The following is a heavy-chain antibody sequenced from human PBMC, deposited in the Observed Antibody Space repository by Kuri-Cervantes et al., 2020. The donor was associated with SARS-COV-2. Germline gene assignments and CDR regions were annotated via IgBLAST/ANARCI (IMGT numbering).Heavy chain of an antibody. CDR1: GESVSSNSAA. CDR2: TYYNSQWYT. D-gene: IGHD3-22*01. Sequence: LRRSCAISGESVSSNSAAWDWIRQSPSRGLEWLGRTYYNSQWYTDYSPSVKSRIIIRSDTSKNHVSLQLNSVTPEDTTVYYCAREQISLIVLQSGTFAIWGQGTMVTVSS. CDR3: AREQISLIVLQSGTFAI. J-gene: IGHJ3*02. V-gene: IGHV6-1*01.